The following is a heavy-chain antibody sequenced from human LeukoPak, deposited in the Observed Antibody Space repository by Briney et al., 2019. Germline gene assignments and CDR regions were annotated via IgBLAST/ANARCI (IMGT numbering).Heavy chain of an antibody. J-gene: IGHJ4*02. CDR2: ISGSGPST. CDR3: ARLPTFYYDSSHYHYDY. D-gene: IGHD3-22*01. CDR1: GFTFQNYA. Sequence: GGSLRLSCAASGFTFQNYAMSWVRQAPGKGLEWASSISGSGPSTDYADSVKGRFSISRDKSKNTLYLQMNSLRAEDTAVYYCARLPTFYYDSSHYHYDYWGQGTLVTVSS. V-gene: IGHV3-23*01.